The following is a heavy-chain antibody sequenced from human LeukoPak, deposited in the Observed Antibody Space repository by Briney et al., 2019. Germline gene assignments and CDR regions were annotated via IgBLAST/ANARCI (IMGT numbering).Heavy chain of an antibody. V-gene: IGHV3-21*01. CDR3: ARDGGIAVAAPYYFDY. CDR1: GFTFSSYS. J-gene: IGHJ4*02. Sequence: GGSLRLSCAASGFTFSSYSMNWVRQAPGKGLEWVSSISSSSSYIDYADSVKGRFTISRDNAKNSLYLQMNSLRVEDTAVYYCARDGGIAVAAPYYFDYWGQGTLVTVSS. D-gene: IGHD6-19*01. CDR2: ISSSSSYI.